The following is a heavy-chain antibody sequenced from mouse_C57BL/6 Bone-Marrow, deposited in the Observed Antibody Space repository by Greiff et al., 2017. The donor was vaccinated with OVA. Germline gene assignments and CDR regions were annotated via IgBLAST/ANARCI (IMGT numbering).Heavy chain of an antibody. Sequence: QVQLKQSGAELVKPGASVKISCKASGYAFSSYWMNWVKQRPGKGLEWIGQIYPGDGDTNYNGKFKGKATLTADKSSSTAYMQLSSLTSEDSAVYFCARSLITPWCAYWGQGTLVTVSA. CDR3: ARSLITPWCAY. V-gene: IGHV1-80*01. CDR2: IYPGDGDT. CDR1: GYAFSSYW. J-gene: IGHJ3*01. D-gene: IGHD1-1*01.